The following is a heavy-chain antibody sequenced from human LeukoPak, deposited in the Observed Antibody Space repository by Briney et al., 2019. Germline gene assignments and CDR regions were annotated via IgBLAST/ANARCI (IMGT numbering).Heavy chain of an antibody. D-gene: IGHD1-20*01. Sequence: GGSLRLSCAASGFTFSSYAMSWFRQAPGKGLEWVSVITGSGGSTYYADSVKGRFTISRDNSKNTLYLQMNSLRAEDTAVYYCAKVPWSSNWKAFDIWGQGTMVTVSS. CDR3: AKVPWSSNWKAFDI. CDR2: ITGSGGST. CDR1: GFTFSSYA. J-gene: IGHJ3*02. V-gene: IGHV3-23*01.